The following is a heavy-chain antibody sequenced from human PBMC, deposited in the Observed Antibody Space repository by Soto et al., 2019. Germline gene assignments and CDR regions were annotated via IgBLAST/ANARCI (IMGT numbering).Heavy chain of an antibody. Sequence: PGGSLRLSCAASGFTFSSYAMSWVRQAPGKGLEWVSAISGSGGSTYYADSVKGRFTISRDNSKNTLYLQMNSLRAEDTAVYYCARGITISGVVSAYYYSGMDVWGQGTTVTVSS. V-gene: IGHV3-23*01. CDR2: ISGSGGST. D-gene: IGHD3-3*01. CDR1: GFTFSSYA. J-gene: IGHJ6*02. CDR3: ARGITISGVVSAYYYSGMDV.